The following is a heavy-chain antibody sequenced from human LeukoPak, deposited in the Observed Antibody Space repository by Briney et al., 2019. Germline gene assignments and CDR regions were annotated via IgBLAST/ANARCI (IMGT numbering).Heavy chain of an antibody. Sequence: GGSLRLSCAASGFTFSAFWMHWVRQAPGKGLEWVSTISGGGGSTYYADSVKGRFTISRDNSKNTLYLQVNSLSAEDTAVYYCAKGGKWDVTPFDYWGQGTLVTVSS. CDR1: GFTFSAFW. CDR2: ISGGGGST. D-gene: IGHD1-26*01. V-gene: IGHV3-23*01. J-gene: IGHJ4*02. CDR3: AKGGKWDVTPFDY.